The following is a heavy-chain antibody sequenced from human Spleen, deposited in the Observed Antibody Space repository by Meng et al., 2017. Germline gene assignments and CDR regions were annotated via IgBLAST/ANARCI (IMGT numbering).Heavy chain of an antibody. Sequence: LSLTCAASGFTFSSYAMSWVRQAPGKGLEWVSAISGSGGSTYYADSVKGRFTISRDNSKNTLYLQMNSLRAEDTAVYYCAKDATVTTYYFDYWGQGTQVTVSS. CDR2: ISGSGGST. CDR3: AKDATVTTYYFDY. J-gene: IGHJ4*02. CDR1: GFTFSSYA. V-gene: IGHV3-23*01. D-gene: IGHD4-17*01.